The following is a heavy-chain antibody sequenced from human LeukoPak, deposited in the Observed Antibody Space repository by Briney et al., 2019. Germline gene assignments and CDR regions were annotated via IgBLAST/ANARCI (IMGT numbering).Heavy chain of an antibody. D-gene: IGHD3-22*01. J-gene: IGHJ4*02. CDR2: ISGSGGST. CDR3: ATDYDSSGYPFDY. CDR1: GFTFSSYA. V-gene: IGHV3-23*01. Sequence: GGSLRLSCAASGFTFSSYAMSWVRQAPGKGLEWVSAISGSGGSTYYADSVKGRFTISRDNSKNTLYLQMNSLRAEDTAVYYCATDYDSSGYPFDYWGQGTLVTVSS.